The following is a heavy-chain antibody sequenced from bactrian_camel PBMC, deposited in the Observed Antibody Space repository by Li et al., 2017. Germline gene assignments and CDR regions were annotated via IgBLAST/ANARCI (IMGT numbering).Heavy chain of an antibody. Sequence: QLVESGGGSVETGGSLKLSCTVSGDAGSQYCIVWFHQAPGKEREAVAGLHNGGASWLAPSVEGRFTVPRDNGKNTLLLQMNSLKPEDSGMNFCAATTSFCYRWPPHHSEFNSWGQGTQVTVS. CDR1: GDAGSQYC. CDR3: AATTSFCYRWPPHHSEFNS. CDR2: LHNGGAS. J-gene: IGHJ4*01. D-gene: IGHD3*01. V-gene: IGHV3S67*01.